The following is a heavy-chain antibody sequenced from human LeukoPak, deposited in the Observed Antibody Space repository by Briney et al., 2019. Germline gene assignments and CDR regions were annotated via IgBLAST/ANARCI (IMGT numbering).Heavy chain of an antibody. CDR1: GGSISSGGYY. CDR2: IYYSGST. J-gene: IGHJ5*02. Sequence: SQTLSLTCTVSGGSISSGGYYWSWIRQPPGKGLEWIGYIYYSGSTNYNPSLKSRVTISVDTSKNQFSLKLSSVTAADTAVYYCARMMSTYYYDSRRPVYNWFDPWGQGTLVTVSS. V-gene: IGHV4-61*08. D-gene: IGHD3-22*01. CDR3: ARMMSTYYYDSRRPVYNWFDP.